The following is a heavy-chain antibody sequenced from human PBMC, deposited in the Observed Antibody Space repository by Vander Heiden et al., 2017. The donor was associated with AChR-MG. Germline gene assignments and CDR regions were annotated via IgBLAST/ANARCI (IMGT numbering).Heavy chain of an antibody. J-gene: IGHJ4*02. CDR2: IIAIFGAA. CDR1: GGTFSGYA. D-gene: IGHD3-16*01. V-gene: IGHV1-69*01. Sequence: QVQLVQSGAEVKKPGSSVKVSCKAFGGTFSGYAISWVRQAPGQGLEWMGGIIAIFGAANYAQKGQGRVRITADESTSTAYLELSRLRSEETAVYYCATEGGDDYIWGSYGYWVQGSLVTVSS. CDR3: ATEGGDDYIWGSYGY.